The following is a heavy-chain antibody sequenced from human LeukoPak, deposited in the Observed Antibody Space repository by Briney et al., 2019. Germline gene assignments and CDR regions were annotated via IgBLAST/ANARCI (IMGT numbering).Heavy chain of an antibody. V-gene: IGHV3-48*01. CDR1: GFTFTTYS. CDR3: VRDKDWGFDS. Sequence: PGESLRLSCAASGFTFTTYSMNWVRQAPGKGLEWVSHMGIGTSTIGYADSVKGRFTISRDNAKNSVHLQMSNLRVDDSAVYCCVRDKDWGFDSWGQGTLVTVSS. CDR2: MGIGTSTI. D-gene: IGHD7-27*01. J-gene: IGHJ4*02.